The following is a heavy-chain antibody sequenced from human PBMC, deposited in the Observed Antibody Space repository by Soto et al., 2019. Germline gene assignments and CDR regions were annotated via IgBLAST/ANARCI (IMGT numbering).Heavy chain of an antibody. J-gene: IGHJ4*02. D-gene: IGHD3-3*01. CDR1: GFSLTSHA. Sequence: ESGGDLVQPGGSLRLSCAASGFSLTSHAMSWVRQAPGMGLEWVSAISRSGDSTYYGASVKGRFIVSRDNSKNIVYLQMTKLRVEDTAVYYCARDTPRHDFWSGYSDSWGQGTLVAVSS. CDR3: ARDTPRHDFWSGYSDS. V-gene: IGHV3-23*01. CDR2: ISRSGDST.